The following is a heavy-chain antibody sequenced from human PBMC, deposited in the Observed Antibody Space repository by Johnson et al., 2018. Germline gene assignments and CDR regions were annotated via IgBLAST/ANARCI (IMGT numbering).Heavy chain of an antibody. CDR2: ISPAGSSL. Sequence: QLVQSGGGLVKPGGSLRLSCVASGFSFSDRYMSWIREAPGKGLEWTSYISPAGSSLYYADSVKGRFTISRDDAKSTVFLQMDSMGVGDTGVYYCEGGHYGMDVWGQGATVTVS. CDR1: GFSFSDRY. V-gene: IGHV3-11*01. CDR3: EGGHYGMDV. J-gene: IGHJ6*02.